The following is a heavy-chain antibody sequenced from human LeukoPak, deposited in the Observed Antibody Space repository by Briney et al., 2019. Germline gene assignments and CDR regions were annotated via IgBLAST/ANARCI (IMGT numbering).Heavy chain of an antibody. CDR2: IYPGDSDT. V-gene: IGHV5-51*01. Sequence: GESLKISCKGSGYSFTSYWIGWVRQMPGKGLEWMGIIYPGDSDTRYSPSFQGQVTISADKSISTAYLQWSSLKASDTAMYYCAKTRVPYQLLYNWFDPWGQGTLVTVSS. CDR1: GYSFTSYW. J-gene: IGHJ5*02. D-gene: IGHD2-2*01. CDR3: AKTRVPYQLLYNWFDP.